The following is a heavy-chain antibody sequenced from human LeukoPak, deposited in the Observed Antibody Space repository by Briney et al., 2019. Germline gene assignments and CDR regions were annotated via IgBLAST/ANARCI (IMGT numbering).Heavy chain of an antibody. CDR3: AKSFSDFWSGYFHSPYYFDS. D-gene: IGHD3-3*01. CDR1: GFIFSNYP. J-gene: IGHJ4*02. Sequence: GGSLRLSCAASGFIFSNYPMTWVRQAPGKGLEWVSAISGFGDKTVYADSVKGRFTISRDNSDSTLYFQMNSLRAEDTAVYYCAKSFSDFWSGYFHSPYYFDSWGQGALVTVSS. CDR2: ISGFGDKT. V-gene: IGHV3-23*01.